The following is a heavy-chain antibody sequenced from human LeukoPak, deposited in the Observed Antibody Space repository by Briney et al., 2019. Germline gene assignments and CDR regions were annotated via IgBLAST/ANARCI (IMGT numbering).Heavy chain of an antibody. CDR3: VRRQGPGLLDY. Sequence: PGGSLRLSCAASGFTFSSYWMYWVRQVPGKGLECVSRINTDGSSTTYGESVKGRFTMSRDNAKNTLYLQMNSLRAEDAAVYYCVRRQGPGLLDYWGQGTLVTVSS. J-gene: IGHJ4*02. CDR1: GFTFSSYW. CDR2: INTDGSST. V-gene: IGHV3-74*01.